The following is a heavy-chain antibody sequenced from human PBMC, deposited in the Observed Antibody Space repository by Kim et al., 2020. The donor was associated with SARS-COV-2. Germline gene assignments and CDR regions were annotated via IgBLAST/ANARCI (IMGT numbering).Heavy chain of an antibody. CDR2: ISAYNGNT. CDR3: ARDNPFYYAMDV. V-gene: IGHV1-18*04. CDR1: GYIFTSYG. J-gene: IGHJ6*02. D-gene: IGHD3-3*01. Sequence: ASVKVSCKASGYIFTSYGISWVRQAPGQGLEWMGWISAYNGNTNYAQNLEDRVTMTTETSTSTAYMELRSLRSDDTAVNFCARDNPFYYAMDVWGQGTTVTVSS.